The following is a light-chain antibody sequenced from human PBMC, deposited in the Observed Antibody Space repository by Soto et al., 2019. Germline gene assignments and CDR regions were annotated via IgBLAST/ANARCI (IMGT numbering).Light chain of an antibody. CDR3: QQYGSSSPWT. CDR1: QSISSW. V-gene: IGKV1-5*03. Sequence: DIQMTQSPSTLSASVGDRVTITCRASQSISSWLACYQQKPGRAPKLLIYKASSLETGVPSRFSGSGSGTEFTLIISSLKPDDFASYYCQQYGSSSPWTFGQGTKVEIK. CDR2: KAS. J-gene: IGKJ1*01.